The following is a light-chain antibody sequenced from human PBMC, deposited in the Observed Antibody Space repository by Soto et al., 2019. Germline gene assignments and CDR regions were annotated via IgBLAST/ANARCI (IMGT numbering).Light chain of an antibody. Sequence: IVLTQSPAPPSVSPGERATLSCRASQSVSSNLAWYQQKPGQAPRLLIYGASTRATGIPARFSGSGSGTEFTLTISSLQSKDFAVYYCQQSNNWPDTFGGGTKVDIK. CDR3: QQSNNWPDT. J-gene: IGKJ4*01. CDR1: QSVSSN. V-gene: IGKV3-15*01. CDR2: GAS.